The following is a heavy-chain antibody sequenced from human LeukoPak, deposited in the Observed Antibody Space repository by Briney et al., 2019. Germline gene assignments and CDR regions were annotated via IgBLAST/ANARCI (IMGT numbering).Heavy chain of an antibody. D-gene: IGHD2-2*01. CDR2: IYYSGST. Sequence: SETLSLTCTVSGGSISSSSYYWGWIRQPPGKGLEWIGSIYYSGSTYYNPSLKSRVTISVDTSKNQSSLKLSSVTAADTAVYYCARLDPSNTDYWGQGTLVTVSS. J-gene: IGHJ4*02. V-gene: IGHV4-39*01. CDR3: ARLDPSNTDY. CDR1: GGSISSSSYY.